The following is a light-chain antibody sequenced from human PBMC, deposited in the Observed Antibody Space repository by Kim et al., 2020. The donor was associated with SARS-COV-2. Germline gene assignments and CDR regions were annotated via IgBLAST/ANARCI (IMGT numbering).Light chain of an antibody. CDR2: DVT. J-gene: IGLJ2*01. Sequence: GQSITISCTGTTRYVGAYNSVSWYQEHPGKAPKFMIYDVTKRPSGVSNRFPGSKSGNTASLTISGLQAEVEADYYCSSYTTTSTSVFGGGTQLSVL. CDR3: SSYTTTSTSV. CDR1: TRYVGAYNS. V-gene: IGLV2-14*04.